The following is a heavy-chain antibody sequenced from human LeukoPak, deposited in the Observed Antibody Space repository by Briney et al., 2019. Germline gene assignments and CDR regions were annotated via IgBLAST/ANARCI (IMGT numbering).Heavy chain of an antibody. D-gene: IGHD3-10*01. CDR2: IWFDGSEK. CDR3: ARAMSYYFDY. CDR1: GFTFSSYG. V-gene: IGHV3-33*08. Sequence: PGGSLRLSCAASGFTFSSYGMHWVRQAPGKGLEWVGLIWFDGSEKYYAESVKGRFTISRDNSKNTVYLQVNSLRAEDTAVYHCARAMSYYFDYWGPGTLVTVSS. J-gene: IGHJ4*02.